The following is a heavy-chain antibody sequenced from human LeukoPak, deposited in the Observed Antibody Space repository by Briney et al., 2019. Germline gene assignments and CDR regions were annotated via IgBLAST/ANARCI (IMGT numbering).Heavy chain of an antibody. CDR1: GFTFSSYA. V-gene: IGHV3-30-3*01. CDR3: AKDLGYSYGPGDWFDP. CDR2: ISYDGSNK. D-gene: IGHD5-18*01. J-gene: IGHJ5*02. Sequence: GGSLRLSCAASGFTFSSYAMHWVRQAPGKGLEWVAVISYDGSNKYYADSVKGRFTISRDNSKNTLYLQMNSLRAEDTAVYYCAKDLGYSYGPGDWFDPWGQGTLVTVSS.